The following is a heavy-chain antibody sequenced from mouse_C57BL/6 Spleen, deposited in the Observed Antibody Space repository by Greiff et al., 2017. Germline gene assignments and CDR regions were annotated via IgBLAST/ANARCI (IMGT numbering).Heavy chain of an antibody. CDR2: IDPSDSYT. J-gene: IGHJ4*01. V-gene: IGHV1-50*01. Sequence: VQLQQPGAELVKPGASVKLSCKASGYTFTSYWMQWVKQRPGQGLEWIGEIDPSDSYTNYNQKFKGKGTLTVDPSSSTAYMQLSSLTSEDSAVYYCARVGKNYYVDYYAMDYWGQGTSVTVSS. CDR1: GYTFTSYW. CDR3: ARVGKNYYVDYYAMDY. D-gene: IGHD1-1*01.